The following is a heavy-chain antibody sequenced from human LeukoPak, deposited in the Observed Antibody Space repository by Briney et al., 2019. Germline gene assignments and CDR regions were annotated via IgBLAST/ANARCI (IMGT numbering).Heavy chain of an antibody. CDR1: GFPFHDHD. D-gene: IGHD3-22*01. J-gene: IGHJ4*02. Sequence: PGGSLRLSCAASGFPFHDHDMYWVRQAPGKGLEWVAVIWYDGSNKYYAGSVKGRFTISRDNSKNTLYLQMNSLRAEDTAVYYCARDDPYDSSGPQDYWGQGTLVTVSS. CDR3: ARDDPYDSSGPQDY. V-gene: IGHV3-33*07. CDR2: IWYDGSNK.